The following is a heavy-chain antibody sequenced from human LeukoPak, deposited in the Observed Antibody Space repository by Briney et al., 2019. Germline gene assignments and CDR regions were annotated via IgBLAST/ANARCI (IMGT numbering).Heavy chain of an antibody. CDR2: INWNGGST. V-gene: IGHV3-20*04. D-gene: IGHD3-10*01. CDR1: GFTFDDYG. J-gene: IGHJ4*02. Sequence: GGSLRLSCAASGFTFDDYGMSWVRQAPGKGLEWVSGINWNGGSTGYADSVKGRFTISRDNAKNSLYLQMNSLRAEDTALYYCARDRGFGELSPFDYWGQGTLVTLSS. CDR3: ARDRGFGELSPFDY.